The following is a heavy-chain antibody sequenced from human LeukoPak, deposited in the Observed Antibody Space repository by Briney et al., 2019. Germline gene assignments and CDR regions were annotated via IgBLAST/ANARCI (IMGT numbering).Heavy chain of an antibody. CDR3: IKDLRLDLLLHSFET. D-gene: IGHD1-7*01. V-gene: IGHV3-9*01. CDR2: ISWERGKR. J-gene: IGHJ3*02. Sequence: PGRSLRLSCAASGFTFEDYGMQWVRHAPGKGGEWVSSISWERGKRVHADTVGGRYTISRDKDKNSLYLEMKNQRAEDRALYYCIKDLRLDLLLHSFETCGQGTMVTVSS. CDR1: GFTFEDYG.